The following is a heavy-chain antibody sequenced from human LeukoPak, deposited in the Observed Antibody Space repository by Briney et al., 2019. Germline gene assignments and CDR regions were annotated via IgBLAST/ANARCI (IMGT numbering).Heavy chain of an antibody. J-gene: IGHJ5*02. D-gene: IGHD3-22*01. V-gene: IGHV3-48*03. CDR3: ARDSSGYPNWFDP. CDR2: ISSSGSTI. CDR1: GFTFSSYE. Sequence: GGSLRLSCAASGFTFSSYEMNWVRQAQGKGLEWVSYISSSGSTIYYADSVKGRFTISRDNAKNSLCLQMNSLRAEDTAVYYCARDSSGYPNWFDPWGQGTLVTVSS.